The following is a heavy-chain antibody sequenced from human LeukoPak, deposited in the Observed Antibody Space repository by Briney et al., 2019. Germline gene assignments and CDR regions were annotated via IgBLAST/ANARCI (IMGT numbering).Heavy chain of an antibody. D-gene: IGHD3-22*01. J-gene: IGHJ4*02. CDR2: IYYSGST. CDR3: ARARGDYYDSNGYYHMGEIDY. V-gene: IGHV4-39*07. Sequence: SETLSLTCTVSGGSISSSSYYWGWIRQPPGKGLEWIGSIYYSGSTNYNPSLKSRVTISVDTSKNQFSLKLRSATAADTAVYYCARARGDYYDSNGYYHMGEIDYWGQGTLVTVSS. CDR1: GGSISSSSYY.